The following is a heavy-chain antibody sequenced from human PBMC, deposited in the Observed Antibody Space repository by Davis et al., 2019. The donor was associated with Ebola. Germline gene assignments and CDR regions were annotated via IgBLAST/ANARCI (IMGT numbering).Heavy chain of an antibody. CDR1: GGSFSGYY. D-gene: IGHD6-6*01. Sequence: PSETLSLTCAVYGGSFSGYYWSWIRQPPGKGLEWIGEINHSGSTNYNPSLKSRVTISVDTSKNQFSLKLSSVTAADTAVYYCYSSSRMYYYYGMDVWGQGTTVTVSS. V-gene: IGHV4-34*01. CDR2: INHSGST. CDR3: YSSSRMYYYYGMDV. J-gene: IGHJ6*02.